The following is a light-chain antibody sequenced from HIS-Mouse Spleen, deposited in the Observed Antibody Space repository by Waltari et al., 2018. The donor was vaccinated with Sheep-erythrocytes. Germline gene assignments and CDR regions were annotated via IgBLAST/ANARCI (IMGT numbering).Light chain of an antibody. CDR1: SSDVGGYNS. CDR3: CSYAGSYTVV. CDR2: EFS. J-gene: IGLJ2*01. V-gene: IGLV2-11*01. Sequence: QSALTQPRSVSGSPGQSVTISCTGTSSDVGGYNSVSWYQQHPGKAPKLMIYEFSKRPSGVPDRFSGSKSGNTASLTISGLQAEDEADYYCCSYAGSYTVVFGGGTKLTVL.